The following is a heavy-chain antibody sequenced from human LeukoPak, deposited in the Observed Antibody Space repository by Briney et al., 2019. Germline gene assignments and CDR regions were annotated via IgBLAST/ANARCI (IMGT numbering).Heavy chain of an antibody. CDR3: ARMTGYSSSWSSNYFDY. CDR2: FYYSGST. Sequence: SETLSLTCTVPGGSISSSSYFWGWIPQPPGKGLEWIGRFYYSGSTYYNPSLKSRVTISVDTSKNQFSLKLSSVTAADTAVYYCARMTGYSSSWSSNYFDYWGQGTLVTVSS. J-gene: IGHJ4*02. D-gene: IGHD6-13*01. CDR1: GGSISSSSYF. V-gene: IGHV4-39*01.